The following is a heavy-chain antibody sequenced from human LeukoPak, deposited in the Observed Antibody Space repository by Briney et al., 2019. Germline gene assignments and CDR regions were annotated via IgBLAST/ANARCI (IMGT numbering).Heavy chain of an antibody. CDR2: ISGSGGST. Sequence: GGSLRLSCAASGFTFSSYAMSWVRQAPGKGLEWVSAISGSGGSTYYADSVKGRFTISRDNSKNTLYLQMNSLRAEDTAVYYCAKDPKEWFGELLSNYWGQGTLVTVSS. V-gene: IGHV3-23*01. D-gene: IGHD3-10*01. J-gene: IGHJ4*02. CDR1: GFTFSSYA. CDR3: AKDPKEWFGELLSNY.